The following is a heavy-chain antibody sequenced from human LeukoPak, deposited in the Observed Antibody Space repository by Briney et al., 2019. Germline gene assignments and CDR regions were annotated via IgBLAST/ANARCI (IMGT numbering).Heavy chain of an antibody. CDR1: GGSINSYY. J-gene: IGHJ5*02. CDR3: ARARDGHINNWFDP. D-gene: IGHD5-24*01. Sequence: SEILSLTCTVSGGSINSYYWSWIRRPPGKGLEWIGYIYYSGSTNYNPSLKSRVTISVDTSKNQFSLKMSSVTAADTAVYYCARARDGHINNWFDPWGQGTLVIVSS. CDR2: IYYSGST. V-gene: IGHV4-59*01.